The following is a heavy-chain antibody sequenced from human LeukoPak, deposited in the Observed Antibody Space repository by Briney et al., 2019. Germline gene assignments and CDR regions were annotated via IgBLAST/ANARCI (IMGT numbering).Heavy chain of an antibody. CDR3: ARDRGDTAMVKDY. CDR2: ISSSSSYI. D-gene: IGHD5-18*01. CDR1: GVTFSSYS. Sequence: GGSLRLSCAASGVTFSSYSMNWVRQAPGKGLEWVSSISSSSSYIYYADSVKGRFTISRDNAKNSLYLQMNSLRAEDTAVYYCARDRGDTAMVKDYWGQGTLVTVSS. J-gene: IGHJ4*02. V-gene: IGHV3-21*01.